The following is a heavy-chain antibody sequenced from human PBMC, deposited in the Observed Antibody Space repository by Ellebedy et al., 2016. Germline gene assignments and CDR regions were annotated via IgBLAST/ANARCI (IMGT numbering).Heavy chain of an antibody. CDR3: ARDSVLWFGELSTFDY. CDR2: IKQDGSEK. J-gene: IGHJ4*02. D-gene: IGHD3-10*01. V-gene: IGHV3-7*01. Sequence: GESLKISCAASGFTFSDYYMSWIRQAPGKGLEWVANIKQDGSEKYYVDSVKGRFTISRDNAKNSLYLQMNSLRAEDTAVYYCARDSVLWFGELSTFDYWGQGTLVTVSS. CDR1: GFTFSDYY.